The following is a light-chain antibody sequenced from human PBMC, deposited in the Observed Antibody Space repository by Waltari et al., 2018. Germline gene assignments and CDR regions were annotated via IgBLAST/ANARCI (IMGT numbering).Light chain of an antibody. J-gene: IGKJ5*01. Sequence: DIQMTQSPSSLSASVGDRVTITCRASQGISNYLAWYQQTPGKVPKLLIYAASTLHSGVPSRFSGSGSGTDFTLTISSLEPEDFAVYYCQQRSNWPPLTFGQGTRLEIK. CDR1: QGISNY. CDR3: QQRSNWPPLT. CDR2: AAS. V-gene: IGKV1-27*01.